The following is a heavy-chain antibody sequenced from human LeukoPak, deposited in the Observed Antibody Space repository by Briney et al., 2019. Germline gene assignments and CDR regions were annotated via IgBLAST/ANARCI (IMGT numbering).Heavy chain of an antibody. CDR1: GGSFSGYY. J-gene: IGHJ4*02. CDR3: VRARDIAVSWFGDLLSSETYFDY. V-gene: IGHV4-34*01. Sequence: PSETLSLTCAVYGGSFSGYYWSWIRQPPGKGLEWIGEINHSGSTNYNPSLKSRVTISVDTSKNQFSLKLSSVTAADAAVYYCVRARDIAVSWFGDLLSSETYFDYWGQGTLVTVSS. CDR2: INHSGST. D-gene: IGHD3-10*01.